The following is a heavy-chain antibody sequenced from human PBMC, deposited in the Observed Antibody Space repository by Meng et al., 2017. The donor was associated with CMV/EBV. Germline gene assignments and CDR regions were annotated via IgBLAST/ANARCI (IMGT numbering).Heavy chain of an antibody. D-gene: IGHD6-13*01. CDR1: EFTFTTYG. V-gene: IGHV3-30*02. J-gene: IGHJ6*02. CDR3: ANDQVPVGGYYFYGMNV. Sequence: GGSLRLSCAESEFTFTTYGTHWVRQAPGKGLEWVAFIQHDGNNKYYTGSVKGRFTISRDSSQNTVYLQMNSLRAEDTAVYYCANDQVPVGGYYFYGMNVWGQGTTVTVSS. CDR2: IQHDGNNK.